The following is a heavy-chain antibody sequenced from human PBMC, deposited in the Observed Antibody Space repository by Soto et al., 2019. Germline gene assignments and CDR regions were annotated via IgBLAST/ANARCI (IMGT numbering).Heavy chain of an antibody. J-gene: IGHJ4*02. V-gene: IGHV3-11*01. D-gene: IGHD4-17*01. CDR3: ARVDAYGGNSGIYFDY. CDR1: GFTFSDYY. Sequence: PGGSLRLSFAASGFTFSDYYMSWIRQAPGKGLEWVSYISSSGSTIYYADSVKGRFTISRDNAKNSLYLQMNSLRAEDTAVYYCARVDAYGGNSGIYFDYWGQGTLVTVSS. CDR2: ISSSGSTI.